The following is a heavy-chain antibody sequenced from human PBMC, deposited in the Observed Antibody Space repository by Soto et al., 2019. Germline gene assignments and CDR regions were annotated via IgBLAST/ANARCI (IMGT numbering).Heavy chain of an antibody. CDR1: GYSFTSYW. CDR2: IYPGDSDT. D-gene: IGHD5-18*01. CDR3: ARRGRGYSYVSYYYYGMDV. Sequence: PGESLKISCKGSGYSFTSYWIGWVRQMPGKGPEWMGIIYPGDSDTRYSPSFQGQVTISADKSISTAYLQWSSLKASDTAMYYCARRGRGYSYVSYYYYGMDVWGQGTTVTVSS. V-gene: IGHV5-51*01. J-gene: IGHJ6*02.